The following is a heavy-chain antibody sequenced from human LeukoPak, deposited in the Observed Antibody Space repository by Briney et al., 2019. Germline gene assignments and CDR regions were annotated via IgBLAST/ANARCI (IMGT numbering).Heavy chain of an antibody. V-gene: IGHV4-39*02. J-gene: IGHJ1*01. CDR2: IYYSGTT. Sequence: PSEILSLTCTVSGGSISSTTYYWGWIRQPPGKGLEWIGTIYYSGTTYYNPSLKSRVTISVDTPKNQFSLELSSMTAADTAVYYCARGPTLKYFHHWGQGTLVSVSS. CDR1: GGSISSTTYY. CDR3: ARGPTLKYFHH.